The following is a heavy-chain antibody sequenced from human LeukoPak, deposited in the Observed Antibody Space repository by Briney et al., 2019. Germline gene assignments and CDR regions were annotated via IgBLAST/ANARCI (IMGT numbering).Heavy chain of an antibody. Sequence: SETLSLTCIVSGGSIGTYYWSWIRQPPGKGLEWIGHIYYSGSTDYNPSLRSRVTISVDTSKNQFSLRLSSVTAADTAVYYCARDRPDGSGYYGYYFDYWGQGTLVSVSS. CDR2: IYYSGST. J-gene: IGHJ4*02. V-gene: IGHV4-59*01. D-gene: IGHD3-22*01. CDR1: GGSIGTYY. CDR3: ARDRPDGSGYYGYYFDY.